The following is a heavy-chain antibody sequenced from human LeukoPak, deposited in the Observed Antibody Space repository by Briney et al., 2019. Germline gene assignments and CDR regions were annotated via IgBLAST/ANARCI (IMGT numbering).Heavy chain of an antibody. CDR2: IGTAGDT. Sequence: GGSLRLPCAASGFTFSSYDMHWVRQATGKGLEWVSAIGTAGDTYYPGSVKGRFTISRENAKNSLYLQMNSLRAGDTAVYYCARGPPLIGAAAGLLYFDYWGQGTLVTVSS. CDR1: GFTFSSYD. D-gene: IGHD6-13*01. CDR3: ARGPPLIGAAAGLLYFDY. J-gene: IGHJ4*02. V-gene: IGHV3-13*01.